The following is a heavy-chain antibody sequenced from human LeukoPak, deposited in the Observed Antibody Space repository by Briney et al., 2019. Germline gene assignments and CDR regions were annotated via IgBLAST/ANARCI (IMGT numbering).Heavy chain of an antibody. CDR1: GGSISSSHHY. V-gene: IGHV4-39*01. CDR2: IYSSGST. CDR3: ARRNYYYGMDV. Sequence: SETLSLTCAVSGGSISSSHHYWAWIRQPPGKGLEWIGSIYSSGSTYYSPSLKSRVTISVDTSKNQFSLKLSSVTAADTAVYYCARRNYYYGMDVWGQGTTVTVSS. J-gene: IGHJ6*02.